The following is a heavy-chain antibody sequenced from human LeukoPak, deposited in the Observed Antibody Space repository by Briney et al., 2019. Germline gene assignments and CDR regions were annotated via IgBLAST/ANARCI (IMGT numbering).Heavy chain of an antibody. CDR3: ARDGPIGYTGFDY. Sequence: HAGGSLRLSCAASGFTFSSYSMQWVRQAPGKGLEWVAVISHDGTVQHYADSVKGRFTISRDNSDNTLYLQMNSLRAEDTAVYYCARDGPIGYTGFDYWGQGTLVTVSS. D-gene: IGHD1-1*01. V-gene: IGHV3-30*03. CDR2: ISHDGTVQ. CDR1: GFTFSSYS. J-gene: IGHJ4*02.